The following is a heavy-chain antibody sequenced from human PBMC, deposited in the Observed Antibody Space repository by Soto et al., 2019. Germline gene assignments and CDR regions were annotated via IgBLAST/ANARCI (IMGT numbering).Heavy chain of an antibody. Sequence: GESLKISCKGSGYSFAGYWITWVRQKPGKGLEWMGRIDPSDSQTYYSPSFRGHVTISVTKSITTVFLQWSSLRASDTAVYYCARDLRFLRLGELSFPFGYWGQGTLVTVSS. D-gene: IGHD3-16*02. CDR1: GYSFAGYW. V-gene: IGHV5-10-1*01. CDR3: ARDLRFLRLGELSFPFGY. J-gene: IGHJ4*02. CDR2: IDPSDSQT.